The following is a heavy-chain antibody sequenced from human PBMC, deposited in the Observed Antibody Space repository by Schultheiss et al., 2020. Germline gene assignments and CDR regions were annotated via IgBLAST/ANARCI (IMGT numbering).Heavy chain of an antibody. CDR1: GGSFSGYY. J-gene: IGHJ4*02. CDR3: ARLSGAYGRDCDY. V-gene: IGHV4-34*01. Sequence: SETLSLTCAVYGGSFSGYYWSWIRQPPGKGLEWIGEINHSGSTNYNPSLKSRVTISVDTSKNQFSLKLTSVTAADTAVYYCARLSGAYGRDCDYWGQGTLVTVSS. D-gene: IGHD1-26*01. CDR2: INHSGST.